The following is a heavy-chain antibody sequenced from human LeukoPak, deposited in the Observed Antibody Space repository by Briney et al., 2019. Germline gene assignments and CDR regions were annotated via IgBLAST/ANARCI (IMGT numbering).Heavy chain of an antibody. CDR3: ARPSHYYDTGGAFDI. J-gene: IGHJ3*02. Sequence: SETLSLTCTVSGGSISSSSYYWGWIRQPPGKGLEWIGGVYYSGSTYYNPSLQSRVTISVDSSKNQFSLKLTSVTAADTAVYDCARPSHYYDTGGAFDIWGQGTMVTVSS. CDR1: GGSISSSSYY. CDR2: VYYSGST. V-gene: IGHV4-39*01. D-gene: IGHD3-22*01.